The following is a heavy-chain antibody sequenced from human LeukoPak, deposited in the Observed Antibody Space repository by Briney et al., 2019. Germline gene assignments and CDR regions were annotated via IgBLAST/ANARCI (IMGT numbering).Heavy chain of an antibody. J-gene: IGHJ4*02. CDR2: INPNSGGT. V-gene: IGHV1-2*02. CDR3: ATYYSDTSARD. D-gene: IGHD3-22*01. Sequence: EASVKVSCKASGHTFTAYYMFWVRQAPGQGLEWMGWINPNSGGTNFAPNFQGRVTMTRDTSISTAYMELSGLTSDDTAVCFCATYYSDTSARDWGQGTLVTVSS. CDR1: GHTFTAYY.